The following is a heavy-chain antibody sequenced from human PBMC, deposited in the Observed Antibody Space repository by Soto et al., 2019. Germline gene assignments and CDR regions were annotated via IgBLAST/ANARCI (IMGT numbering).Heavy chain of an antibody. V-gene: IGHV1-69*13. D-gene: IGHD3-22*01. CDR2: IIPIFGTA. CDR1: GGTFSSYA. Sequence: SVKVSCKASGGTFSSYAISWVRQAPGQGLEWMGGIIPIFGTANYAQKFQGRVTITADESTSTAYMELSSLRSEDTAVYYCARDFSGYGQAFDYWGQGTLVTVS. J-gene: IGHJ4*02. CDR3: ARDFSGYGQAFDY.